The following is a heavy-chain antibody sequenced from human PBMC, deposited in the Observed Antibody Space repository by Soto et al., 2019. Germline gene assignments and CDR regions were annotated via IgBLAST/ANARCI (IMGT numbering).Heavy chain of an antibody. V-gene: IGHV3-21*01. CDR2: ISSSSSYI. Sequence: EVQLVESGGGLVKPGGSLRLSCAASGFTFSSYSMNWVRQAPGKGLEWVSSISSSSSYIYYADSVKGRFTISRDNAKNSRYLQMNSLRAEDTAVYYCARDLICEVATFVYWGQGPLVTVSS. D-gene: IGHD5-12*01. CDR1: GFTFSSYS. CDR3: ARDLICEVATFVY. J-gene: IGHJ4*02.